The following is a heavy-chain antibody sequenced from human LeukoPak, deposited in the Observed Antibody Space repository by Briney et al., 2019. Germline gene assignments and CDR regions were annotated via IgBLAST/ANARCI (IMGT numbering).Heavy chain of an antibody. CDR1: GFTFSSCS. CDR3: ARENYGSGSPALDY. Sequence: GGSLRLSSAASGFTFSSCSMNWVRQAPGKRLEWVSSISSSSSYIYYADTVKGRFTISRNNAQKSLYLQMNSMRAEDTAVYYCARENYGSGSPALDYWGQGTLVTVSS. CDR2: ISSSSSYI. V-gene: IGHV3-21*01. D-gene: IGHD3-10*01. J-gene: IGHJ4*02.